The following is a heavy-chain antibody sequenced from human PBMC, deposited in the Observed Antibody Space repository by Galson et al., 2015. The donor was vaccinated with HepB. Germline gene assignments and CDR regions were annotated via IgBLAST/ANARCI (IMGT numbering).Heavy chain of an antibody. Sequence: SVKVSCKVSGYTLTELSMHWVRQAPGKGLEWMGGFDPEDGETIYAQKFQGRVTMTEDTSTDTAYMELSSLRSEDTAVYYCATSHYYGSGNTNWFDPWGQGTLVTVSS. V-gene: IGHV1-24*01. J-gene: IGHJ5*02. D-gene: IGHD3-10*01. CDR3: ATSHYYGSGNTNWFDP. CDR2: FDPEDGET. CDR1: GYTLTELS.